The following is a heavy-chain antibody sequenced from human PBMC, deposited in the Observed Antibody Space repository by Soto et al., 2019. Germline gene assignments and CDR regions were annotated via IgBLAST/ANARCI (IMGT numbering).Heavy chain of an antibody. CDR3: AKSPLLWFGELLSIHFVSDY. Sequence: GGSLRLSCAASGFTFSSYAMSWVRQAPGKGLEWVSAISGSGGSTYYADSVKGRFTISRDNSKNTLYLQMNSLRAEDTAVYYCAKSPLLWFGELLSIHFVSDYWGQGTLVTVSS. V-gene: IGHV3-23*01. D-gene: IGHD3-10*01. CDR2: ISGSGGST. J-gene: IGHJ4*02. CDR1: GFTFSSYA.